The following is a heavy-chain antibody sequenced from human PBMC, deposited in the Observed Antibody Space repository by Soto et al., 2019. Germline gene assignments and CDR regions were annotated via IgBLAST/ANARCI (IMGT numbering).Heavy chain of an antibody. CDR1: GYTLTELS. Sequence: ASVKVSCKVSGYTLTELSMHWVRQAPGKGLEWMGGFDPEDGETIYAQKFQGRVTMTEDTPTDTAYMELSSLRSEDTAVYYCVTYIWSGYYIDRETPFDYWGQGTLVTVSS. J-gene: IGHJ4*02. CDR3: VTYIWSGYYIDRETPFDY. V-gene: IGHV1-24*01. D-gene: IGHD3-3*01. CDR2: FDPEDGET.